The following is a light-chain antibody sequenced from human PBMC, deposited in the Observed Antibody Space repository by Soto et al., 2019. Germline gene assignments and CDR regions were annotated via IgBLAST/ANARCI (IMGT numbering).Light chain of an antibody. Sequence: EIPSTRFSSTVSGSLGDRVTXTCRASQTISSWLAWYQQKPGKAPKLLIYKASTLKSGVPSRFSGSGSGTEFTLTISSLQPHDFATYYCQHYNSYSEAFCQRTKVDI. CDR3: QHYNSYSEA. V-gene: IGKV1-5*03. CDR2: KAS. J-gene: IGKJ1*01. CDR1: QTISSW.